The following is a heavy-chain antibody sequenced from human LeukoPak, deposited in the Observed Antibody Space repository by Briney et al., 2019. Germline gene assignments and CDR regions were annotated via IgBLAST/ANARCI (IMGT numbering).Heavy chain of an antibody. Sequence: SETLSLTCAVYGGSFSGYYWSWIRQPPGKGLEWIGEINHSGSTNYNPSLKSRVTISVDTSKNQFSLKLSSVTAADTAVYYCARVDYYGSGSYFRAVRKYYFDYWGQGTLVTVSS. D-gene: IGHD3-10*01. CDR3: ARVDYYGSGSYFRAVRKYYFDY. CDR2: INHSGST. CDR1: GGSFSGYY. J-gene: IGHJ4*02. V-gene: IGHV4-34*01.